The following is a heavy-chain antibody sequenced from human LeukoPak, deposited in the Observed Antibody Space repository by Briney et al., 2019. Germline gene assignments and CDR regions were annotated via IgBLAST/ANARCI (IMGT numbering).Heavy chain of an antibody. Sequence: GSLRLSCATSGFTFSSYSMNWVRQAPGKGLEWVSSISSSSSYIYYADSVKGRFTISRDNAKNSLYLQMNSLRAEDTAVYYCARATTVTTGYYYMDVWGKGTTVTISS. CDR1: GFTFSSYS. D-gene: IGHD4-17*01. J-gene: IGHJ6*03. CDR3: ARATTVTTGYYYMDV. V-gene: IGHV3-21*01. CDR2: ISSSSSYI.